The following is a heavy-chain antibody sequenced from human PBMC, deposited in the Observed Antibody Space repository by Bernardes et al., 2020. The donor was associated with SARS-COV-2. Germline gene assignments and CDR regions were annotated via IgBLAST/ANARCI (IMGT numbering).Heavy chain of an antibody. J-gene: IGHJ4*02. CDR3: VRDGTGAVEFDY. CDR2: TNGDGREK. CDR1: GFTLSHYW. V-gene: IGHV3-7*04. D-gene: IGHD7-27*01. Sequence: GGSLRLSCVASGFTLSHYWMNWVRQAPGGGLEWVVNTNGDGREKYYVDSVKGRFTISGDNAKNSLYLQMNSLRAEDTAVYYCVRDGTGAVEFDYWGQGTLVTVSS.